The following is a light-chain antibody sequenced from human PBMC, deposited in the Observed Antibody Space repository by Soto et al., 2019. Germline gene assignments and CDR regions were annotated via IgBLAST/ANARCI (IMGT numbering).Light chain of an antibody. V-gene: IGKV1-27*01. Sequence: DIDMTQSPSSLSASVGDRVTITCRASQGISNYLAWYQQRPGKVPKLLIYAASTLQSGVSSRFSGSGSGTDFTLTISSLQPEDVATYYCQKYNNAPQLTFGGGTKVEIK. CDR1: QGISNY. CDR3: QKYNNAPQLT. J-gene: IGKJ4*01. CDR2: AAS.